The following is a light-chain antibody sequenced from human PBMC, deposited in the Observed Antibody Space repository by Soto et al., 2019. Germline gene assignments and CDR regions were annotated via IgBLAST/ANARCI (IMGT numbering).Light chain of an antibody. CDR3: QSYDSSLTSWV. J-gene: IGLJ3*02. CDR1: SSNIGAGYD. CDR2: GNN. V-gene: IGLV1-40*01. Sequence: QSVLTQPASVSGAPGQRVTISCTGGSSNIGAGYDVHWYRQLPGTAPKLLIYGNNNRPSGVPDRFSGSKSGTSASLAITGLQAEDEADYYCQSYDSSLTSWVFGGGTKLTVL.